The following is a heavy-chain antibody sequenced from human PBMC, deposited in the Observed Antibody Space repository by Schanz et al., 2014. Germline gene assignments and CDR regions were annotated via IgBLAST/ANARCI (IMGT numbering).Heavy chain of an antibody. J-gene: IGHJ6*02. V-gene: IGHV3-30*04. CDR2: ISYDGSHK. CDR1: GFTFSNFA. CDR3: AKDRQNRVNRVGYYYGLDV. D-gene: IGHD3-16*01. Sequence: QVQLVESGGGVVQPGRSLRLSCAASGFTFSNFAIHWVRQAPGKGLEWVAVISYDGSHKDYADSVKGRFTISRDNSKNTLYLQMNSLRAEDTALYYCAKDRQNRVNRVGYYYGLDVWAKGPRSPSP.